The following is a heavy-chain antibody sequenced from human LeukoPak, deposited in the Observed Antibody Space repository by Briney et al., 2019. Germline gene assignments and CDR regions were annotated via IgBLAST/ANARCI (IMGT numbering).Heavy chain of an antibody. Sequence: ASVKVSCKASGYTFITYGITWVRQAPGQGLEWMGWISGYNGNKKYAQKFQGRVTMTTDTSTSTAYMEMRSLRSDDTAVYYCARSIVGAKDYFDYWGQGTLVTVSS. V-gene: IGHV1-18*01. D-gene: IGHD1-26*01. CDR2: ISGYNGNK. J-gene: IGHJ4*02. CDR3: ARSIVGAKDYFDY. CDR1: GYTFITYG.